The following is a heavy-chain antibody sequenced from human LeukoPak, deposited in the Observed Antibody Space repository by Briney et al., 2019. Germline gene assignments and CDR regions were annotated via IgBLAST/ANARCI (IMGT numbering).Heavy chain of an antibody. Sequence: GGSLRLSCAASGFTFSSYSMNWVRQAPGEGLEWVSYISSTSSTIYYADSVKGRFTISRDNAKHSLYLQMNSLRAEDTAVYYCARDFLEDSLWGQGTLVTVSS. CDR3: ARDFLEDSL. V-gene: IGHV3-48*01. CDR2: ISSTSSTI. J-gene: IGHJ4*02. D-gene: IGHD3-3*01. CDR1: GFTFSSYS.